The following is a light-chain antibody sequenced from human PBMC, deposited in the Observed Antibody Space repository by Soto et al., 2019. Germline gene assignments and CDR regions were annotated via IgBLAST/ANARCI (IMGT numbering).Light chain of an antibody. J-gene: IGKJ4*01. Sequence: DIQMTQSPSSVSASVGDRVTITCRASQGISSRLAWYQQKPGKAPNLLIYAASNLQSGVPSRFSGSGSETEFTLTIGSLQPEDFATYYCQPANSFSLTFGGGTKVEIK. CDR3: QPANSFSLT. CDR1: QGISSR. CDR2: AAS. V-gene: IGKV1-12*01.